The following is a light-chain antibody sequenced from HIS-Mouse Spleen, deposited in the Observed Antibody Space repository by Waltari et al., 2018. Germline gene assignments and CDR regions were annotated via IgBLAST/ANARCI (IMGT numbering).Light chain of an antibody. CDR2: DAS. Sequence: VLTQSPATLSLSPGDRATLSCRASQSVSSYLALYHQKPGQAPRLLIYDASNRATGIPARFSGSGSGTDFTLTISSLEPEDFAVYYCQQRSNWPPGLTFGGGTKVEIK. CDR1: QSVSSY. J-gene: IGKJ4*01. V-gene: IGKV3-11*01. CDR3: QQRSNWPPGLT.